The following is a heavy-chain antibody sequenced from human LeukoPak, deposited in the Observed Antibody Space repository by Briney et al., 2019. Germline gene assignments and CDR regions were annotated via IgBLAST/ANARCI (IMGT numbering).Heavy chain of an antibody. J-gene: IGHJ4*02. CDR1: GFTFSSYS. CDR2: ISYDGNNK. Sequence: GGSLRLSCSASGFTFSSYSMHWVRQAPGKGLEWVAVISYDGNNKYDADSVKGRFTISRDNSKNTLYLQMNSLRAEDTAVYYCATLPGYCSSNSCYKMTIPFDYWGQGTLVTVSS. D-gene: IGHD2-2*02. CDR3: ATLPGYCSSNSCYKMTIPFDY. V-gene: IGHV3-30-3*01.